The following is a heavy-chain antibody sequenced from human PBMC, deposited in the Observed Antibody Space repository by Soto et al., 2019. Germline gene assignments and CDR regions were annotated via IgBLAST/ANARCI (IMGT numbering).Heavy chain of an antibody. CDR3: ARSYSYGSYWYFDD. CDR1: GYTFTGYY. D-gene: IGHD5-18*01. J-gene: IGHJ4*02. Sequence: QVQLVQSGAEVKKPGASVKVSCKASGYTFTGYYMHWVRQAPGQGLEWMGWINPNSGGTNYIDNLQGRVTMTADTSTSTAYMELWRLRSDDTAVYYCARSYSYGSYWYFDDWGQGTLVIVSS. CDR2: INPNSGGT. V-gene: IGHV1-2*02.